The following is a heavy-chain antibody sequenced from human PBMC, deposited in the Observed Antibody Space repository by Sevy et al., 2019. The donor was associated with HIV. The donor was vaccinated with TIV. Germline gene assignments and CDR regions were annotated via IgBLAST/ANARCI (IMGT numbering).Heavy chain of an antibody. CDR3: ASNTYHYDSNTYYPVY. J-gene: IGHJ4*02. D-gene: IGHD3-22*01. V-gene: IGHV3-7*01. Sequence: GGSLRLSCVASGFNLSPYWMTSVRQAPGKGLEWVANIKQDGNEKYYVDSVKGRFTVSRDNAKNALYLQMYSLRVEDTAVYFCASNTYHYDSNTYYPVYWGQGTRVTVSS. CDR2: IKQDGNEK. CDR1: GFNLSPYW.